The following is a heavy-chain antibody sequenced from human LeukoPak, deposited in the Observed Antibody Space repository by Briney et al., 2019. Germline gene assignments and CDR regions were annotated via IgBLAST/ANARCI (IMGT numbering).Heavy chain of an antibody. D-gene: IGHD6-6*01. J-gene: IGHJ6*02. CDR1: GGTFSSYA. V-gene: IGHV1-69*04. Sequence: GASVKVSCKASGGTFSSYAISWVRQAPGQGLEWMGRIIPIFGIANYAQKFRGRVTITADKSTSTAYMELSSLRSEDTAVYYCASGPLEYSSSSAYYGMDVWGQGTTVTVSS. CDR3: ASGPLEYSSSSAYYGMDV. CDR2: IIPIFGIA.